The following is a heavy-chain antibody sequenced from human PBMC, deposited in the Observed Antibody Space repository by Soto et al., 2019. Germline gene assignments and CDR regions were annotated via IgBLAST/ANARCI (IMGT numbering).Heavy chain of an antibody. V-gene: IGHV4-31*03. J-gene: IGHJ6*02. CDR2: IYYSGST. D-gene: IGHD2-8*02. CDR3: ARVLVRYYYGVDV. Sequence: SETLSLTCTVSGGSISSGGYYWSWIRQHPGKGLEWIGYIYYSGSTYYNPSLKSRVTISVDTSKNQFSLKLSSVTAADTAVYYCARVLVRYYYGVDVWGQGTTVTVSS. CDR1: GGSISSGGYY.